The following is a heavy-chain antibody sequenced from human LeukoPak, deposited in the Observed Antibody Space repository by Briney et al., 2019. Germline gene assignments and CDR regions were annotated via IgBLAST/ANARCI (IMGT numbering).Heavy chain of an antibody. CDR1: GGTFSSYA. V-gene: IGHV1-69*05. CDR2: IIPIFGTA. CDR3: ARAPRGGYNSSYYYYMDV. Sequence: ASVKVSCKASGGTFSSYAISWVRQAPGQRLEWMGGIIPIFGTANYAQKFQGRVTITTDESTSTAYMELSSLRSEDTAVYYCARAPRGGYNSSYYYYMDVWGKGTTVTVSS. J-gene: IGHJ6*03. D-gene: IGHD5-24*01.